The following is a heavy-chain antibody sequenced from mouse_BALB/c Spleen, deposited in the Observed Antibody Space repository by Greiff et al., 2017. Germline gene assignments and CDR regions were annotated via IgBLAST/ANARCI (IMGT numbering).Heavy chain of an antibody. Sequence: VKLVESGPSLVQPSQSLSITCTVSGFSLTSYGVHWVRQSPGKGLEWLGVIWRGGSTDYNAAFMSRLSITKDNSKSQVFFKMNSLQADDTAIYYCAKRDDGKNWYFDVWGAGTTVTVSS. CDR2: IWRGGST. V-gene: IGHV2-5-1*01. CDR1: GFSLTSYG. CDR3: AKRDDGKNWYFDV. D-gene: IGHD2-3*01. J-gene: IGHJ1*01.